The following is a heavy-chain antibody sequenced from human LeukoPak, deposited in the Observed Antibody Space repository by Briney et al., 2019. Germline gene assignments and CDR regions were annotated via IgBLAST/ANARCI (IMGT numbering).Heavy chain of an antibody. CDR1: GYTFTGYY. J-gene: IGHJ2*01. V-gene: IGHV1-2*02. CDR2: ISPNSGGT. Sequence: DASVKVSCKASGYTFTGYYIHWVRQAPGQGLEWMGWISPNSGGTDYAQRFQGRVTMTRDTSISTAYMELSSLRSDDTAVYYCAIQPWGSGNNWYFDLWGRGTLVTVSS. D-gene: IGHD7-27*01. CDR3: AIQPWGSGNNWYFDL.